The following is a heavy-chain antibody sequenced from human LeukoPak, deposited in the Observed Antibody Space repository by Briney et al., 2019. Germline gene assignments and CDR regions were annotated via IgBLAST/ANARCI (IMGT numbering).Heavy chain of an antibody. V-gene: IGHV3-7*01. D-gene: IGHD2-2*01. CDR3: ARAVISGIVVVPAAILDYYYYYYMDV. CDR1: GFTFSSYW. CDR2: IKQDGSEK. J-gene: IGHJ6*03. Sequence: PGGSLRLSCAASGFTFSSYWMSWVRQAPGKGLEWVANIKQDGSEKYYVDSVKGRFTISRDNAKNSLYLQMNSLRAEDTAVYYCARAVISGIVVVPAAILDYYYYYYMDVWGKGTTVTVSS.